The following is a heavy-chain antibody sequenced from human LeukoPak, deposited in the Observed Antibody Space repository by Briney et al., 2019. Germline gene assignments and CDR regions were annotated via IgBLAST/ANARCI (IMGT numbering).Heavy chain of an antibody. Sequence: PSETLSLTCTVSGGSISGYYWTWIRQPPGKGLEYIGFVSYSGSTNYNPSLKSRVTISVDTSKNQFSLKLRSVTAADAAVYYCARNFERTRGWFDPWGQGTLVTVSS. V-gene: IGHV4-59*01. D-gene: IGHD2-2*01. CDR2: VSYSGST. J-gene: IGHJ5*02. CDR3: ARNFERTRGWFDP. CDR1: GGSISGYY.